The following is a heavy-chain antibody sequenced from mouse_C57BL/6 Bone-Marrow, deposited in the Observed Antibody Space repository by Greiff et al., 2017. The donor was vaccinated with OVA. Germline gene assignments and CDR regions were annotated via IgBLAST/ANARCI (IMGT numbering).Heavy chain of an antibody. CDR1: GYTFTSYG. CDR2: IYPRSGNT. J-gene: IGHJ3*01. D-gene: IGHD2-5*01. CDR3: ARSWAYYSNDFAY. V-gene: IGHV1-81*01. Sequence: QVQLQQSGAELARPGASVKLSCKASGYTFTSYGISWVKQRTGQGLEWIGEIYPRSGNTYYNEKFKGKATLTADKSSSTAYMELRSLTSEDSAVYFCARSWAYYSNDFAYWGQGTLVTVSA.